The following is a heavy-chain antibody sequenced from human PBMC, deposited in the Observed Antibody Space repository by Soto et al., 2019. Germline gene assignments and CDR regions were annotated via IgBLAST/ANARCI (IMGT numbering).Heavy chain of an antibody. CDR2: ISYDGSNK. J-gene: IGHJ6*02. Sequence: GGSLRLSCAASGFTFSSYAMHWVRQAPGKGLEWVAVISYDGSNKYYADSVKGRFTISRDNSKNTLYLQMNSLRAEDTAVYYCARDLAAAGTFVTAQNYYYYGMDVWGQGTTVTVSS. V-gene: IGHV3-30-3*01. D-gene: IGHD6-13*01. CDR1: GFTFSSYA. CDR3: ARDLAAAGTFVTAQNYYYYGMDV.